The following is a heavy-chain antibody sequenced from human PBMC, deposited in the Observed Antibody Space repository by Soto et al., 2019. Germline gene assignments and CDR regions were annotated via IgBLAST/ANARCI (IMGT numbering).Heavy chain of an antibody. Sequence: EVQLVESGGGLVQPGGSLRLSCAASGFTCSSYWMSWVRQAPGKGLEWVANIKQNGSETYYVDSVKGRFTISRDNAKNSLLLQMNSLRAEDTAGYYCAWQSYQACDYWGQGTLVTVSS. V-gene: IGHV3-7*01. J-gene: IGHJ4*02. CDR3: AWQSYQACDY. CDR2: IKQNGSET. D-gene: IGHD3-16*02. CDR1: GFTCSSYW.